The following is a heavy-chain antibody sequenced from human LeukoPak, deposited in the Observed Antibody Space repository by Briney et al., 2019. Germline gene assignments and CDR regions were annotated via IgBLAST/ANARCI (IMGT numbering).Heavy chain of an antibody. CDR3: ARLAPKSWSYYYYYYMDV. J-gene: IGHJ6*03. CDR1: GFTFDDFA. Sequence: GGSLRLSCAASGFTFDDFAMSWVRQAPGKGLEWVSDINWNGGSTAYADSVKGRFTISRDNAKNSLYLQMNSLRAEDTAVYYCARLAPKSWSYYYYYYMDVWGKGTTVTVSS. V-gene: IGHV3-20*04. CDR2: INWNGGST. D-gene: IGHD6-13*01.